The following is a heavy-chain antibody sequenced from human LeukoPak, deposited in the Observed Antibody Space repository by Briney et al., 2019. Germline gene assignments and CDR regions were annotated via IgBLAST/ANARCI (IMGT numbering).Heavy chain of an antibody. Sequence: GGSLRLSCAASGFTFSTYAMSWVRQAPGKGLEWVSVIGGSDGTTYYADSVKGRFTISRDNSKNTLYLQMNSLRASDTAMYYCARDTYGFSRGFGPWGQGTLVTVSS. J-gene: IGHJ5*02. CDR2: IGGSDGTT. CDR3: ARDTYGFSRGFGP. V-gene: IGHV3-23*01. D-gene: IGHD3-10*01. CDR1: GFTFSTYA.